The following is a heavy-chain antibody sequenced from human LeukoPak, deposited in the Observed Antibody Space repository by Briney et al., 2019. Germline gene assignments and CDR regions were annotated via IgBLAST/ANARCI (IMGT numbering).Heavy chain of an antibody. CDR2: IYYGGNT. Sequence: KPSETLSLTCTVSGGSISSYYWSWIRQPPGKGLEWIGYIYYGGNTNYNPSLKTRVTISVDTSKNQFSLKLSSVTAADTAVYYCARAGSWKLNFDYWGQGTLVTVSS. V-gene: IGHV4-59*01. J-gene: IGHJ4*02. CDR1: GGSISSYY. D-gene: IGHD6-13*01. CDR3: ARAGSWKLNFDY.